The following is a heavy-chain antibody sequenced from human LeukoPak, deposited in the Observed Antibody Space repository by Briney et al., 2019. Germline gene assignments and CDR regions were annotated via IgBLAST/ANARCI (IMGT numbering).Heavy chain of an antibody. J-gene: IGHJ4*02. V-gene: IGHV3-64D*06. CDR3: VKDREITCSSGWHPTFDY. CDR1: RFTLRNNY. Sequence: PGGSLRLSCSASRFTLRNNYKHWVRQAPGKGLEYDSAISSNGGSTYYADSVKGRFTISRDNSKNTLYLQMSSLRPEDTAVCYCVKDREITCSSGWHPTFDYWGQGTVVTVSS. D-gene: IGHD6-19*01. CDR2: ISSNGGST.